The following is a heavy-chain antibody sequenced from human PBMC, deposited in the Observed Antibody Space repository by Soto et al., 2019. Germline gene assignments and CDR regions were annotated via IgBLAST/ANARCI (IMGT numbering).Heavy chain of an antibody. D-gene: IGHD3-22*01. CDR3: ARVLYYYDSSGYIWFDP. J-gene: IGHJ5*02. Sequence: SETLALACAVSGDTMRSYEGGWIRQPPGKGLEWIGYIYYSGSTNYNPSLKSRVTISVDTSKNQFPLKLSSVTAADTAVYYCARVLYYYDSSGYIWFDPWGQGTLVTVSS. CDR1: GDTMRSYE. CDR2: IYYSGST. V-gene: IGHV4-59*01.